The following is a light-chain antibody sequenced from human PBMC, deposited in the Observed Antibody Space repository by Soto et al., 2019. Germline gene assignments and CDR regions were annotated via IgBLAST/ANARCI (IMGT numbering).Light chain of an antibody. V-gene: IGLV1-44*01. CDR1: SSNIGSNT. CDR3: AAWDDSLNCYV. Sequence: QSVLTQPPSASGTPGQRVTISCSGSSSNIGSNTVNWYQQLPGTAPKLLMFSFNERPSGVPDRFSGSRSGTSASLAIRGLQFEDEADYYCAAWDDSLNCYVFGTGTKLTVL. J-gene: IGLJ1*01. CDR2: SFN.